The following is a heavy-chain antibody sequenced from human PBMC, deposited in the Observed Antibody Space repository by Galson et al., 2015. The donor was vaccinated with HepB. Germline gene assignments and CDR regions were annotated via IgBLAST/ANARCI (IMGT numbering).Heavy chain of an antibody. CDR3: ARGPMARGVDRAYSHVDY. Sequence: SVKVSCKASGYTFTSYDMNWVRQATGQGLEWVGWMNPNSGNTGYAQKFQGRVTMTRNTSRSTAYMELSSLRSEDTAVYYCARGPMARGVDRAYSHVDYWGQGTLVTVSS. V-gene: IGHV1-8*01. CDR2: MNPNSGNT. J-gene: IGHJ4*02. CDR1: GYTFTSYD. D-gene: IGHD3-10*01.